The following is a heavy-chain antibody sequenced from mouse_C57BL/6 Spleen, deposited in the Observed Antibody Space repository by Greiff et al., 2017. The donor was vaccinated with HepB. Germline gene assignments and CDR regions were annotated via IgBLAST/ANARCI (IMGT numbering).Heavy chain of an antibody. CDR2: INSDGGST. CDR1: EYEFPSHD. V-gene: IGHV5-2*01. D-gene: IGHD2-13*01. CDR3: ERQEEDYSFAY. Sequence: EVMLVESGGGLVQPGESLKLSCESNEYEFPSHDMSWVRKTPEKRLELVAAINSDGGSTDYPDTMERRFIISRDNTKKTLYLQMSSLRSEDTALYDCERQEEDYSFAYWGQGTLVTVSA. J-gene: IGHJ3*01.